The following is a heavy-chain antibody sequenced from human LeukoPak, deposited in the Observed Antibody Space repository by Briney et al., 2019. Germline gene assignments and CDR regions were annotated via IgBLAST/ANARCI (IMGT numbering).Heavy chain of an antibody. CDR1: GYTFTSYA. J-gene: IGHJ5*02. V-gene: IGHV1-3*01. CDR2: TNAGNGNT. CDR3: ARLAYCSGGSCYSKGVNH. D-gene: IGHD2-15*01. Sequence: ASVKVSCKASGYTFTSYAMHWVRQAPGQRLEWMGWTNAGNGNTKYSQKFQGRVTITRDTSASTAYMELSSLRSEDTAVYYCARLAYCSGGSCYSKGVNHWGQGTLVTVSS.